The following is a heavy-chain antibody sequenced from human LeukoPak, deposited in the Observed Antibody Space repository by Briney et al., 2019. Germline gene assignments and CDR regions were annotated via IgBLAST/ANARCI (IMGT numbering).Heavy chain of an antibody. CDR3: ARERPGGDSSGYYSYYFDY. CDR1: GGSISSGGYY. J-gene: IGHJ4*02. Sequence: SQTLSLTCTVSGGSISSGGYYWSWIRQHPGEGLEWIGYIYYSGSTYYNPSLKSRVTISVDTSKNQFSLKLSSVTAGDTAVYYCARERPGGDSSGYYSYYFDYWGQGTLVTVSS. CDR2: IYYSGST. D-gene: IGHD3-22*01. V-gene: IGHV4-31*03.